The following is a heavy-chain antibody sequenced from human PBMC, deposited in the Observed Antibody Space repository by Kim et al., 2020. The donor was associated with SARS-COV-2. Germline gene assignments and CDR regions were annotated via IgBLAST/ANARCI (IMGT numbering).Heavy chain of an antibody. Sequence: VKGRFAISRDNSKNTLYLQMNSLRADDTAVYYCAKDLLRLRLGELSTVDYWGQGTLVTVSS. CDR3: AKDLLRLRLGELSTVDY. J-gene: IGHJ4*02. V-gene: IGHV3-23*01. D-gene: IGHD3-16*02.